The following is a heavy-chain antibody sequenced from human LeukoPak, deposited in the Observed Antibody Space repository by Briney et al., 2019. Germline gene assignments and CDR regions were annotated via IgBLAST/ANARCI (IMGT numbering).Heavy chain of an antibody. Sequence: PGGSLRLSRAASGFTFSSYWMSWVRQAPGKGLEWVANIKQDGSEKYYVDSVRGRFTISRDNAKNSLYLQMNSLRAEDTAVYYCGRGHWGLDYWGQGALVTVSS. D-gene: IGHD7-27*01. V-gene: IGHV3-7*01. CDR2: IKQDGSEK. CDR3: GRGHWGLDY. CDR1: GFTFSSYW. J-gene: IGHJ4*02.